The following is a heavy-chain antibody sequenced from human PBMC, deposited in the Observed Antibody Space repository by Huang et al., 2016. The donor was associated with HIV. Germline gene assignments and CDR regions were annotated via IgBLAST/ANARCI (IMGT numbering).Heavy chain of an antibody. D-gene: IGHD6-6*01. J-gene: IGHJ4*02. CDR2: SSPDDPDT. CDR3: ARRFSSSSGYFDY. Sequence: VQLVQSGAEVKKPGESLKISCKGSGYSFSSYWIAWVRQMPGKGLEWMGISSPDDPDTTYSPSFEGQATISADKSIGTAYLQWSSLKASDTAMYYCARRFSSSSGYFDYWGQGSLVTVSS. V-gene: IGHV5-51*01. CDR1: GYSFSSYW.